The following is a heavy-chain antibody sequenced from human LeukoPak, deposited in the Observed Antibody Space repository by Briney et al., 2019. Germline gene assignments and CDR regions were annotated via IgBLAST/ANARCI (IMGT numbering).Heavy chain of an antibody. CDR3: ARDYYDSTGYYHEDS. CDR1: GFPFSEYS. J-gene: IGHJ4*02. V-gene: IGHV3-48*04. CDR2: IGGRVSNI. Sequence: GGSLRLSCTASGFPFSEYSMNWIRQAPGKGLEWLSFIGGRVSNIYYADSVKGRFTISRDNAKNSVYLQMNNLRAEDTAVYYCARDYYDSTGYYHEDSWGQGTLVTVSS. D-gene: IGHD3-22*01.